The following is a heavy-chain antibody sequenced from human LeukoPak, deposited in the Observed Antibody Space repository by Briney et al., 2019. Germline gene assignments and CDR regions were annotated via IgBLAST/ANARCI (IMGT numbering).Heavy chain of an antibody. J-gene: IGHJ3*02. Sequence: SETLSLTCTVSGGSISSSSYYWGWIRQPPGKELEWIGSIYYSGSTYYNPSLKSRVAISVDTSKNQFSLKLSSVTAADTAVYYCARGRAVAIDAFDIWGQGTMVTVSS. CDR3: ARGRAVAIDAFDI. CDR2: IYYSGST. CDR1: GGSISSSSYY. D-gene: IGHD6-19*01. V-gene: IGHV4-39*07.